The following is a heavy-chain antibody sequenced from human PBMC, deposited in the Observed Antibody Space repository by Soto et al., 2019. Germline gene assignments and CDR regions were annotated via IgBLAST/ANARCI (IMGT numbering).Heavy chain of an antibody. V-gene: IGHV1-18*01. CDR2: ISDYNGDT. CDR1: GYTFSTYG. Sequence: QVQLVQSGAEVKTPGASVKVSCKTSGYTFSTYGISWVRQAPGQGLEWMGWISDYNGDTKYAQRFQARVAMTTDTSTSTAYMELGSLRSDDTAVYYCARDYCISTSCYGPDYCCQGTLVTVSS. D-gene: IGHD2-2*01. J-gene: IGHJ4*02. CDR3: ARDYCISTSCYGPDY.